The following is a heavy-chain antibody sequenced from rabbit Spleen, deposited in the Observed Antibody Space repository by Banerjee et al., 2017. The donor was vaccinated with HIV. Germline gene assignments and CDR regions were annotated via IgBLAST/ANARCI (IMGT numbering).Heavy chain of an antibody. CDR1: GVSFSTNSY. CDR2: IEGGSSGFT. V-gene: IGHV1S45*01. J-gene: IGHJ4*01. D-gene: IGHD2-1*01. CDR3: VRDRANIGGDYGPYYFDL. Sequence: QEQLEESGGDLVKPGASLTLTCTASGVSFSTNSYMCWVRQAPGKGLEWIACIEGGSSGFTYFASWAKGRFTISKTSSTTVTLQMTSLTVADTATYFCVRDRANIGGDYGPYYFDLWGPGTLVTVS.